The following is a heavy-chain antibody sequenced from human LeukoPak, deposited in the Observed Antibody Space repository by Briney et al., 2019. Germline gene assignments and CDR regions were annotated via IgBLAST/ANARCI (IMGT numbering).Heavy chain of an antibody. D-gene: IGHD5-18*01. CDR1: GFTFSSYA. Sequence: GGSLRLSCAASGFTFSSYAMSWVRQAPGKGLEWVSAISGSGGRTYYADSVKGRFTISRDNSKNTLYLQMNSLRAEDTAVYYCGGMGTAMAPGALGQGTLVTVSS. CDR3: GGMGTAMAPGA. CDR2: ISGSGGRT. V-gene: IGHV3-23*01. J-gene: IGHJ5*02.